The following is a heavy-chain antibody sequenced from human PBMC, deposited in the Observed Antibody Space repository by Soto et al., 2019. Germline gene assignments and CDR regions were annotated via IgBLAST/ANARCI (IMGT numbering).Heavy chain of an antibody. CDR1: GGTFSSYA. J-gene: IGHJ5*02. CDR2: IIPIFGTA. V-gene: IGHV1-69*01. D-gene: IGHD6-19*01. Sequence: QVQLVQSGAEVKTPGSSVKVSCKASGGTFSSYAISWVRQAPGQGLEWMGGIIPIFGTANYAQKFQGRVTITADESTSTAYMELSILRSEDTAVYYCAMTTSSGWYEFNWFEPWGQVTLVTVSS. CDR3: AMTTSSGWYEFNWFEP.